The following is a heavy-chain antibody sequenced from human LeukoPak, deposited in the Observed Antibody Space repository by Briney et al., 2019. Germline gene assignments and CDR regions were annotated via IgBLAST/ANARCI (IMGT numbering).Heavy chain of an antibody. CDR2: IYTSGST. V-gene: IGHV4-61*02. J-gene: IGHJ4*02. CDR1: GGSISSSSYY. CDR3: ARKHRYYYGSNFDY. D-gene: IGHD3-10*01. Sequence: PSETLSLTCTVSGGSISSSSYYWSWIRQPAGKGLEWIGRIYTSGSTNYNPSLKSRVTISVDTSKNQFSLKLSSVTAADTAVYYCARKHRYYYGSNFDYWGQGTLVTVSS.